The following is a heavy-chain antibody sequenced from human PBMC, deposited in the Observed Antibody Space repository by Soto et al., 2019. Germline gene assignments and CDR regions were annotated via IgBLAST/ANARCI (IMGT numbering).Heavy chain of an antibody. CDR3: ARRGVGATRADDY. D-gene: IGHD1-26*01. V-gene: IGHV3-11*05. J-gene: IGHJ4*02. CDR1: GFTFSDYY. Sequence: QAQLEESGGGLVKPGGSMRLYCAASGFTFSDYYMSWIRQAPGKGLERVSYISSSRSNTNYAESVKGRFTISRDNAKNSLYLQMNSLRAEDTAVYYCARRGVGATRADDYWGQGTLVTVSS. CDR2: ISSSRSNT.